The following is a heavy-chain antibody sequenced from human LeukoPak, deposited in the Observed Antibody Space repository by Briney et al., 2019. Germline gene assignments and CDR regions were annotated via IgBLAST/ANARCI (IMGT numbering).Heavy chain of an antibody. Sequence: SQTLSLTCAVSGGSISSGDYSWSWIRQPPGKGLEWIGYIYHSGSTYYNPSLKSRVTISVDRSKNQFSLKLSSVTAADTAVYYCAGYSKATFDYWGQGTLVTVSS. J-gene: IGHJ4*02. CDR1: GGSISSGDYS. CDR3: AGYSKATFDY. V-gene: IGHV4-30-2*01. D-gene: IGHD4-11*01. CDR2: IYHSGST.